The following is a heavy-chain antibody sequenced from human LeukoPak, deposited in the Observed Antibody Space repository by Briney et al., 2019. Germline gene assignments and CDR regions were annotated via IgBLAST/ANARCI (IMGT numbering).Heavy chain of an antibody. Sequence: PGGSLRLSCAASGFTFSNYGMHWVRQAPGKGLEWIAIIWHDGSNKYHADSVQGRFTISRDNSKNTLYLQMNSLRAEDTAVYYCARGLVVPAAGRVVWGQGTLVTVSS. J-gene: IGHJ4*02. D-gene: IGHD2-2*01. CDR2: IWHDGSNK. V-gene: IGHV3-33*01. CDR3: ARGLVVPAAGRVV. CDR1: GFTFSNYG.